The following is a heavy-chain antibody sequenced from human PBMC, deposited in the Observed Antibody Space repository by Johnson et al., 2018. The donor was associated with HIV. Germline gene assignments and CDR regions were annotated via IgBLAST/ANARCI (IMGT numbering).Heavy chain of an antibody. J-gene: IGHJ3*02. CDR3: ARVRTGDSSGYHDAFDI. CDR2: IYSDGSA. V-gene: IGHV3-53*01. Sequence: GKGLEWVSVIYSDGSAYYADSVKGRFTISRDNSKNTVYLQMNSLRADDTAFYYCARVRTGDSSGYHDAFDIWGQGTMVIVSS. D-gene: IGHD3-22*01.